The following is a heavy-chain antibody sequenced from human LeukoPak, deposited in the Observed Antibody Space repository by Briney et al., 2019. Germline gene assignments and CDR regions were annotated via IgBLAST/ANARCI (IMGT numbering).Heavy chain of an antibody. CDR1: GXTFSDYY. V-gene: IGHV3-11*06. CDR2: ISGSSSHI. CDR3: ARDQIGSW. J-gene: IGHJ4*02. D-gene: IGHD6-13*01. Sequence: GSLRLSFEASGXTFSDYYLSWIRQAPGKGLEWISYISGSSSHINYADSVEGRFTISRDNAKKSVYLQMDSLRVEDTAVYYCARDQIGSWWGQGTLVIVSS.